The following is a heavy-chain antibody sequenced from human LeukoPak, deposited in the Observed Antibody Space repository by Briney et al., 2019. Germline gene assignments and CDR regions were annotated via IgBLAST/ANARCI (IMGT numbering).Heavy chain of an antibody. CDR1: GGSISSSSYY. J-gene: IGHJ3*01. CDR3: ARYPTVYCSSVSCYLPF. Sequence: PSETLSLTCTVSGGSISSSSYYWGWIRQPPGKGLEWIGIIYYSGNTYYNPSLKSRVTISVDTSKNQFSLKLSSVTAADTAVYYCARYPTVYCSSVSCYLPFWGQGTMVTVSS. D-gene: IGHD2-15*01. V-gene: IGHV4-39*07. CDR2: IYYSGNT.